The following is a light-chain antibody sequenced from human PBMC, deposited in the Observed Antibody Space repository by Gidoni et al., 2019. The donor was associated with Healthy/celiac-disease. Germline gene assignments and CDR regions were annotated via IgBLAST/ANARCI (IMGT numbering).Light chain of an antibody. V-gene: IGKV1-33*01. CDR1: QDISNY. CDR2: DAT. Sequence: DIQMTQSPSSLSASVGDRVTITCQASQDISNYLKWYQQKPGKAPKLLIYDATNLETGVPSRFSGSGSGTDFTFTISSQQPEDIATYYCQQYDNLPLTFGGGTKVEIK. CDR3: QQYDNLPLT. J-gene: IGKJ4*01.